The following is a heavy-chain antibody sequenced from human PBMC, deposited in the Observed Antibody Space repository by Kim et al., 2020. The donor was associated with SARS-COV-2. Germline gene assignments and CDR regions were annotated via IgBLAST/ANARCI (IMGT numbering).Heavy chain of an antibody. Sequence: ESVQGRFTITRDDAKNTLYLQMNGLRAEDTALYHCARYAYYDKTGYYGLDSWGQGTLVTVSS. J-gene: IGHJ5*01. D-gene: IGHD3-22*01. V-gene: IGHV3-20*01. CDR3: ARYAYYDKTGYYGLDS.